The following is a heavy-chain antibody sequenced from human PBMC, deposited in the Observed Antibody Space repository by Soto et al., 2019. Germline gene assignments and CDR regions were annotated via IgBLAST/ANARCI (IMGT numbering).Heavy chain of an antibody. D-gene: IGHD1-20*01. Sequence: GGSLRLSCAASGFTSSFYVMTWVRQAPGKGLEWVSGIRGTGGSTSYADSVKGRFTISRDNSKNTLYLQMNSLRAEDTAVYYCAKDSYNWNPVGDFDYWGQGTQVTVSS. CDR1: GFTSSFYV. V-gene: IGHV3-23*01. CDR2: IRGTGGST. J-gene: IGHJ4*02. CDR3: AKDSYNWNPVGDFDY.